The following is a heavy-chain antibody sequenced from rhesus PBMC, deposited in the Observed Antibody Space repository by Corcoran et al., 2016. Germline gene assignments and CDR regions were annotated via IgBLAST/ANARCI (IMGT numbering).Heavy chain of an antibody. CDR1: GASISSYW. CDR2: INGNSGRT. Sequence: QVQLQESGPGLVKPSETLSLTCAVSGASISSYWWSWIRQPPGKGLEWIGEINGNSGRTYDHPTPKSRVPISKDASKNQCSLKLSSVTAADTAVYYCARGTYSGVTFLHYNRFDVWGPGVLVTVSS. D-gene: IGHD1-44*01. V-gene: IGHV4-80*01. J-gene: IGHJ5-1*01. CDR3: ARGTYSGVTFLHYNRFDV.